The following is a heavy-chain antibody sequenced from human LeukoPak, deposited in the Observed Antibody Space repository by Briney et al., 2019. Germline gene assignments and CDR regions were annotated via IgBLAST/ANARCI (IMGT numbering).Heavy chain of an antibody. D-gene: IGHD5-24*01. J-gene: IGHJ4*02. CDR2: ISYDGSNK. Sequence: GRSLRLSCAASGFTFSSYAMNWVRQAPGKGLEWVALISYDGSNKNYADSVKGRFTISRDNSKNTLYLQMNSLRAEDTAVYYCATVPTGDGYNLQFDYWGQGTLVTVSS. CDR3: ATVPTGDGYNLQFDY. CDR1: GFTFSSYA. V-gene: IGHV3-30-3*01.